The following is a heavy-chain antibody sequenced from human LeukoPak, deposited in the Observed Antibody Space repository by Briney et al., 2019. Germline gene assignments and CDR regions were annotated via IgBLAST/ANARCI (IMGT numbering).Heavy chain of an antibody. CDR2: IKQDGSEK. CDR1: GFTFSSYW. D-gene: IGHD6-13*01. V-gene: IGHV3-7*03. CDR3: ARIGSSWYGDNESNWFDP. Sequence: GGSLRLSCAASGFTFSSYWMSWVRQAPGKGLEWVANIKQDGSEKYYVDSVKGRFTISRDNAKNSLYLQMNSLRAEDTAVYYCARIGSSWYGDNESNWFDPWGQGTLVTVSS. J-gene: IGHJ5*02.